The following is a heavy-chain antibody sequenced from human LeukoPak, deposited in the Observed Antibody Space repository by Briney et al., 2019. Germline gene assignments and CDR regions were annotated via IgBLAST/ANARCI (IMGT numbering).Heavy chain of an antibody. D-gene: IGHD6-13*01. CDR2: ISSSGSTI. CDR1: GFTFSSYE. CDR3: ARDRAAAGTTLPGYGMDV. V-gene: IGHV3-48*03. Sequence: RGSLRLSCAASGFTFSSYEMDWVRQAPGKGLEWVSYISSSGSTIYYADSVKGRFTISRDNAKNSLYLQMNSLRAEDTAVYYCARDRAAAGTTLPGYGMDVWGQGTTVTVSS. J-gene: IGHJ6*02.